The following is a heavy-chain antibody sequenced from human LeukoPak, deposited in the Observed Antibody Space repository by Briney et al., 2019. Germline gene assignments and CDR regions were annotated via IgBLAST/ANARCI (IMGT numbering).Heavy chain of an antibody. D-gene: IGHD2-21*02. CDR1: GFTFSNFA. V-gene: IGHV3-30*04. Sequence: GGSLRLSCAASGFTFSNFAMHWVRQAPGKGLEWVAFISYDGDNRYYSDSVKGRFIISRDNSKNTLNLQMNSLRAEDTAVYYCARDRVVVTAISYYFDYWGQGTLVTVSS. J-gene: IGHJ4*02. CDR2: ISYDGDNR. CDR3: ARDRVVVTAISYYFDY.